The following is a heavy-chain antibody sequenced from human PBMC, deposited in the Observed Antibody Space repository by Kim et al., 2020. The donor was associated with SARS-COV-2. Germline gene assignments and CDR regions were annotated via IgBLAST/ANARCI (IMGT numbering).Heavy chain of an antibody. V-gene: IGHV3-15*01. Sequence: GGSLRLSCAASGFTFSNAWMSWVRQAPGKGLEWVGRIKGNTDGGTTDNAAPVKGSITISRDDSTNTLYLQMNSLKTEDTAVYYCTTDFRRPVPFDYWGQGTLVTVSS. CDR2: IKGNTDGGTT. J-gene: IGHJ4*02. CDR3: TTDFRRPVPFDY. D-gene: IGHD6-25*01. CDR1: GFTFSNAW.